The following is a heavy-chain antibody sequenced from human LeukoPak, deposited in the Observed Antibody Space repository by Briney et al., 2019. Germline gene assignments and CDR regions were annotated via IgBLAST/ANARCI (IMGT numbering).Heavy chain of an antibody. V-gene: IGHV3-30-3*01. CDR2: ISYDGSNK. CDR3: AREITYYDILTGPAYFDY. Sequence: PGGPLRLSCAASGFTFSSYAMHWVRQAPGKGLEWVAVISYDGSNKYYADSVKGRFTISRDNSKNTLYLQMNSLRAEDTAVYYCAREITYYDILTGPAYFDYWGQGTLVTVSS. D-gene: IGHD3-9*01. J-gene: IGHJ4*02. CDR1: GFTFSSYA.